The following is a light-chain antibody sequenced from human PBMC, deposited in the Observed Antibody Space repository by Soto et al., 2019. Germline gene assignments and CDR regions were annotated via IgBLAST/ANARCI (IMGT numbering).Light chain of an antibody. J-gene: IGKJ2*01. CDR3: QQYNSYPYT. CDR2: DAS. CDR1: QSITFW. V-gene: IGKV1-5*01. Sequence: DIQMTQSPSTLSASVGDRVTITCRASQSITFWLAWYQQRPGKAPNLLIYDASNLESGVPSRIRGSGSGTEFTLTISSLQPDDFATYYCQQYNSYPYTFGQGTKVEIK.